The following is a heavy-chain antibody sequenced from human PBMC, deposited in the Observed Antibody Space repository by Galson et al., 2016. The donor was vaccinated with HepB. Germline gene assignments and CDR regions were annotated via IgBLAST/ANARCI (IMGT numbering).Heavy chain of an antibody. D-gene: IGHD3-3*01. V-gene: IGHV4-34*01. J-gene: IGHJ6*04. CDR1: GGAFIDYQ. Sequence: ETLSLTCAASGGAFIDYQWTWIRQSPGKGLEWSGEIHYSGSTNYNPSLQSRVTISADTIKKQFSLKLSSVTAADTAVYYCARGRYYNYMDVWGKGITVIVSS. CDR3: ARGRYYNYMDV. CDR2: IHYSGST.